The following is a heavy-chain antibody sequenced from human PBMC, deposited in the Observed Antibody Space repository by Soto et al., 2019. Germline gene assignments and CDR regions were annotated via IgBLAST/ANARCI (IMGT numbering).Heavy chain of an antibody. CDR1: GFTVSSNY. CDR2: IYSGGST. V-gene: IGHV3-53*02. J-gene: IGHJ3*02. Sequence: EVQLVETGGGLIQPGGSLRLSCAASGFTVSSNYMSWVRQAPGKGLEWVSVIYSGGSTYYADSVKGRFTISRDNSKNTLYLQMNSLRAEDTAIYYCARVLITGTTADAFDIWGQGTMVTVSS. CDR3: ARVLITGTTADAFDI. D-gene: IGHD1-20*01.